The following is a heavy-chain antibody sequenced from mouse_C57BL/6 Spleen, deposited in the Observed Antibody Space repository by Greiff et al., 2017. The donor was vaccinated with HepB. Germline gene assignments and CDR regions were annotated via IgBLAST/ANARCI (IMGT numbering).Heavy chain of an antibody. D-gene: IGHD2-4*01. CDR3: ARDGGLRGDYAMDY. Sequence: DVKLQESGPGMVKPSQSLSLTCTVTGYSITSGYDWHWIRHFPGNKLEWMGYISYSGSTNYNPSLKSRISITHDTSKNHFFLKLNSVTTEDTATYYCARDGGLRGDYAMDYWGQGTSVTVSS. CDR1: GYSITSGYD. V-gene: IGHV3-1*01. J-gene: IGHJ4*01. CDR2: ISYSGST.